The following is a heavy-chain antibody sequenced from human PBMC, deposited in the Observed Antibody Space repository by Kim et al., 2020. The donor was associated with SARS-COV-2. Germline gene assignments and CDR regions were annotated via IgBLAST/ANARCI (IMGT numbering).Heavy chain of an antibody. D-gene: IGHD6-13*01. J-gene: IGHJ4*02. V-gene: IGHV3-33*01. Sequence: NKYDAEHVNGRFTIARDNSKNTLYLQMNSLRAEDTAVYYCAREQLVLLDYWGQGTLVTVSS. CDR2: NK. CDR3: AREQLVLLDY.